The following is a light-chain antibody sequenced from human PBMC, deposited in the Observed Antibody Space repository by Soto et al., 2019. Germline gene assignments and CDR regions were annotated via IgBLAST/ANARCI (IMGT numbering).Light chain of an antibody. J-gene: IGKJ4*01. V-gene: IGKV3D-15*01. Sequence: IVMTPSPSTLSVSPGDSTTLSCRASQSVSRNLAWYQQKPGQAPRLLIYDASTRATDSPARFSGSGSGTDFTLTISSLQSEDFAVYYCQQYNSWPPTFGGGTKVDIK. CDR2: DAS. CDR1: QSVSRN. CDR3: QQYNSWPPT.